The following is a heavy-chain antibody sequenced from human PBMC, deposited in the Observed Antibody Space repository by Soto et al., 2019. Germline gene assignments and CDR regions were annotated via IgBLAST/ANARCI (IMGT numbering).Heavy chain of an antibody. D-gene: IGHD6-19*01. CDR3: ARRSSGWYFDY. Sequence: EVQLLESGGGLVQPGGSLRLSCAASGFTFSSYAMSWVRQAPGKGLEWVSVISGRGDSTYYADSVKGRFTISRDNSKNTLYLQRNSLRAEDTAVYYWARRSSGWYFDYWGQGTLVTVSS. V-gene: IGHV3-23*01. CDR1: GFTFSSYA. CDR2: ISGRGDST. J-gene: IGHJ4*02.